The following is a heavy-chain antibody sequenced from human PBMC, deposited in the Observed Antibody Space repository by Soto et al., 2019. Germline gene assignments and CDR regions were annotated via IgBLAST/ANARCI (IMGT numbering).Heavy chain of an antibody. D-gene: IGHD6-19*01. CDR3: ARCRSSGFRGY. CDR2: INHSGST. J-gene: IGHJ4*02. V-gene: IGHV4-34*01. Sequence: QVQLQQWGAGLLKPSETLSLTCGVHGGSFISYYWPWIRQPPGKGLEWVGEINHSGSTNYNPSLKSRVTISIDTSKNQFSLSVSSVTAADTAVYYCARCRSSGFRGYWGQGTLVTVSS. CDR1: GGSFISYY.